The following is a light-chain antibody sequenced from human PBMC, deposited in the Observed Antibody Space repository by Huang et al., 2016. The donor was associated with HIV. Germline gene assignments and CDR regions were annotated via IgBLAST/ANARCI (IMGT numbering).Light chain of an antibody. CDR3: QQYDSSPWT. CDR1: QSVSSTY. Sequence: EIVLTQSPGTLSLSPGERATLSSRASQSVSSTYLAWYQQKPGQAPRLLFYGSSSRATGIPDRFSGSGSGTDFTLTISRLEPEDLAVYYCQQYDSSPWTFGQGTKVEIK. J-gene: IGKJ1*01. CDR2: GSS. V-gene: IGKV3-20*01.